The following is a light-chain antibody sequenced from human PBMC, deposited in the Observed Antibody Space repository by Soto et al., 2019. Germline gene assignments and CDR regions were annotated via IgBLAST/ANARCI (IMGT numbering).Light chain of an antibody. CDR2: KVS. Sequence: DVVMTQSPLSLPVTLGQPASISCRSSQSLIHSDGDTYLNWFQQRPGQSPRCLIYKVSDRDSGVPDRFSGSGSGTDFTLKISRVEAEDVGIYYCMQCTHWPWTFGQGTEVEIK. CDR3: MQCTHWPWT. J-gene: IGKJ1*01. V-gene: IGKV2-30*02. CDR1: QSLIHSDGDTY.